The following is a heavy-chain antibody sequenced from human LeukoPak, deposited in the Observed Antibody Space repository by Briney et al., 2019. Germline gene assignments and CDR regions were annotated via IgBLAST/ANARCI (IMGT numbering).Heavy chain of an antibody. J-gene: IGHJ3*02. CDR3: ARVINMIVVVPWNDAFDI. CDR2: IKQDGSEK. CDR1: GLTFSSYW. D-gene: IGHD3-22*01. V-gene: IGHV3-7*01. Sequence: GGSLRLSCAASGLTFSSYWMSWVRQAPGKGLEWVANIKQDGSEKYYVDSVKGRFTISRDNAKNSLYLQMNSLRAEDTAVYYCARVINMIVVVPWNDAFDIWGQGTMVTVSS.